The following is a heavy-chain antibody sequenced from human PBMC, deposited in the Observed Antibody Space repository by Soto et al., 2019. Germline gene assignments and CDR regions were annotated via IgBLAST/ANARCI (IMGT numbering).Heavy chain of an antibody. V-gene: IGHV5-51*01. CDR3: ARPRLGGGAYYGMDV. D-gene: IGHD3-16*01. J-gene: IGHJ6*02. Sequence: PGESLKISCKGAGYSFTSYWIGWVRQMPGKGLEWMGIIYPGDSHTTYSPSFQGQVTISVDKSISTAYLQWSSLKASDTAMYYCARPRLGGGAYYGMDVWGQGTTVTVSS. CDR2: IYPGDSHT. CDR1: GYSFTSYW.